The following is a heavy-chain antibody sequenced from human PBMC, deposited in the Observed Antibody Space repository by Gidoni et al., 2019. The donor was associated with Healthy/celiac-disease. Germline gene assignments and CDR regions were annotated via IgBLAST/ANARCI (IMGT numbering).Heavy chain of an antibody. CDR1: GFTFSSDA. V-gene: IGHV3-23*01. CDR3: AKDRARSSSASFDY. CDR2: ISGSGGST. D-gene: IGHD3-22*01. Sequence: EVQLLESGGGLVQPGGSLRLSCAASGFTFSSDAMSGVRQAPGKGLEWVSAISGSGGSTYYADSVKGRFTISRDNSKNTLYLQMNRLRAEDTAVYYCAKDRARSSSASFDYWGQGTLVTVSS. J-gene: IGHJ4*02.